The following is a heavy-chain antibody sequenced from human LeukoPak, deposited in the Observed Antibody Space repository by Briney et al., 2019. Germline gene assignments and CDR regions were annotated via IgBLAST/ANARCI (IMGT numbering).Heavy chain of an antibody. D-gene: IGHD5-24*01. CDR3: AEDVADGYNFWDAFDI. CDR2: ISWNSGSL. CDR1: GFTFDDYA. Sequence: GGSLRLSCAASGFTFDDYAMHWVRQAPGKGLEWVSGISWNSGSLGYADSVKGRFTISRDNAKNSLFLQMNSLRTEDTALYFCAEDVADGYNFWDAFDIWGQGTMVTVSS. J-gene: IGHJ3*02. V-gene: IGHV3-9*01.